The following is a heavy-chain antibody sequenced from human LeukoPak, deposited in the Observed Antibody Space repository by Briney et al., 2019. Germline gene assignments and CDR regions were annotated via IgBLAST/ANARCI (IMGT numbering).Heavy chain of an antibody. Sequence: ASVNVSCKASGYTFTGYYMHWVRQAPGQGLEWMGWINPNTGATDIAQRFQGRVTMTRDTSISAAYMELSRLRSDDTAVYYCTRDHCSYINCYEDYYHGMDVWGQGTTVTVSS. J-gene: IGHJ6*02. CDR3: TRDHCSYINCYEDYYHGMDV. CDR1: GYTFTGYY. CDR2: INPNTGAT. D-gene: IGHD2-2*01. V-gene: IGHV1-2*02.